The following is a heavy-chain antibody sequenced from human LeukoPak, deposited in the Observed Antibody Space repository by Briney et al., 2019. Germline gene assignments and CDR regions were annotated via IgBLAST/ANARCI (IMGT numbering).Heavy chain of an antibody. CDR3: ARDRCNSTTCASRGAFDI. D-gene: IGHD2-2*01. CDR1: GGSISSYY. CDR2: IYTSGST. J-gene: IGHJ3*02. V-gene: IGHV4-4*07. Sequence: PSETLSLTCTASGGSISSYYWSWIRQPAGKGLEWIGRIYTSGSTNYNPSLTSRVTMSVDTSKNQFSLKLTSVTAADTAVYYCARDRCNSTTCASRGAFDIWGQGTMVTVS.